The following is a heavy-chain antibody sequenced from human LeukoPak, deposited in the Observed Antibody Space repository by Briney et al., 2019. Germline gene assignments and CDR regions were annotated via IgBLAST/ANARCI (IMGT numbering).Heavy chain of an antibody. CDR3: ARSRYYGSKNDAFDI. Sequence: SGGSLRLSCAASGFTFSSYGMHWVRQAPGKGLEWVSSISSSSSYIYYADSVKGRFTISRDNAKNSLYLQMNSLRAEDTAVYYCARSRYYGSKNDAFDIWGQGTMVTVSS. D-gene: IGHD3-10*01. V-gene: IGHV3-21*01. J-gene: IGHJ3*02. CDR1: GFTFSSYG. CDR2: ISSSSSYI.